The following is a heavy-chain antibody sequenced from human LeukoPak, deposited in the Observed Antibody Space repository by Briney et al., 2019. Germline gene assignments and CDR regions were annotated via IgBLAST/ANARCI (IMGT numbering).Heavy chain of an antibody. V-gene: IGHV4-59*01. CDR1: GGSISSYY. D-gene: IGHD3-10*01. Sequence: SETLSLTCTVSGGSISSYYWSWIRQPPAKGLGWIGYIYYSGSTNYNPSLKSRVTISADTSKNQFSLKLSSVTAADTAVYYCARSLSLRFGEPARDYWGQGTLVTVSS. CDR3: ARSLSLRFGEPARDY. CDR2: IYYSGST. J-gene: IGHJ4*02.